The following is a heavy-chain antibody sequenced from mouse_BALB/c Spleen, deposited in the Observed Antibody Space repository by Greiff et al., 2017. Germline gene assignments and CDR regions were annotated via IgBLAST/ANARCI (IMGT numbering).Heavy chain of an antibody. CDR1: GYSITSDYA. V-gene: IGHV3-2*02. CDR2: ISYSGST. D-gene: IGHD1-1*01. CDR3: ARGKNYYGSSLFAY. J-gene: IGHJ3*01. Sequence: VQLKQSGPGLVKPSQSLSLTCTVTGYSITSDYAWNWIRQFPGNKLEWMGYISYSGSTSYNPSLKSRISITRDTSKNQFFLQLNSVTTEDTATYYCARGKNYYGSSLFAYWGQGTLVTVSA.